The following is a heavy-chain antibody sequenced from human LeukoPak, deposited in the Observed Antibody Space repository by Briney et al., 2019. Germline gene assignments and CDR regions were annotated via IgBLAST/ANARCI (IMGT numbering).Heavy chain of an antibody. CDR1: GGTFNSYA. J-gene: IGHJ4*02. V-gene: IGHV1-69*13. CDR3: ARSAGRNYDFWSGFNPFDY. CDR2: IIPIFGTA. D-gene: IGHD3-3*01. Sequence: RASVKVSCKASGGTFNSYAISWVRQAPGQGLEWMGGIIPIFGTANYAQKFQGRVTITADESTSTAYMELSSLRSEDTAVYYCARSAGRNYDFWSGFNPFDYWGQGTLVTVSS.